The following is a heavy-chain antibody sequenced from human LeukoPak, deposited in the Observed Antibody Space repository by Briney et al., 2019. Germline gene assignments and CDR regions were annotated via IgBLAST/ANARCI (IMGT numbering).Heavy chain of an antibody. CDR2: INSDGSST. CDR1: GFTFSSYW. D-gene: IGHD5-24*01. CDR3: ARVLEMATIENVMAI. Sequence: QPGGSLRLSCAASGFTFSSYWMHWVRQAPGKGLVWVSRINSDGSSTSYADSVKGRFTISRDNAKNTLYLQMNSLRAEDTAVYYCARVLEMATIENVMAIWGQGTMVTVSS. J-gene: IGHJ3*01. V-gene: IGHV3-74*01.